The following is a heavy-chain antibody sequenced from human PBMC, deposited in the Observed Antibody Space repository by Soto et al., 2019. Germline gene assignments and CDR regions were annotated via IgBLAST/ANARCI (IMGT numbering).Heavy chain of an antibody. J-gene: IGHJ4*02. V-gene: IGHV3-30*18. Sequence: RRLSCAASGFTFSSYGMHWVRQAPGKGLEWVAVISYDGSNKYYADSVKGRFTISRDNSKNTLYLQMNSLRAEDTAVYYCAKAFGYSYGSFDYWGQGTLVTVSS. CDR2: ISYDGSNK. CDR3: AKAFGYSYGSFDY. CDR1: GFTFSSYG. D-gene: IGHD5-18*01.